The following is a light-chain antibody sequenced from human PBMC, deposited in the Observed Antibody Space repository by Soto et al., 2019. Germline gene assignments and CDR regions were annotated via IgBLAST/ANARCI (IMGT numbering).Light chain of an antibody. V-gene: IGKV1-5*03. CDR3: QQYNSYPGT. CDR2: KAS. J-gene: IGKJ3*01. CDR1: QSISSW. Sequence: DIQMTQSPSTLSASVGDRVTITCRASQSISSWLAWYQQKPGKAPKLLIYKASSLESGVPSRFSGSGSGTEFTLTISSLQPDDFATHYCQQYNSYPGTFGPGTKVDIK.